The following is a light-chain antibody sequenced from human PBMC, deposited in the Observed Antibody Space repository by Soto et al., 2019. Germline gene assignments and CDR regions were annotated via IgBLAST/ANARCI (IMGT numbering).Light chain of an antibody. CDR1: QSVSSN. Sequence: EIVMTQSPSTLSVSPGERATLSCRASQSVSSNLAWYQQKPCKAHRLLIYGASTRDTGIPARFSGSGSGTEFTLTFSSLQSEVCAVYYFQQYNIWPSLTFGGGTKVEIK. CDR2: GAS. CDR3: QQYNIWPSLT. V-gene: IGKV3-15*01. J-gene: IGKJ4*01.